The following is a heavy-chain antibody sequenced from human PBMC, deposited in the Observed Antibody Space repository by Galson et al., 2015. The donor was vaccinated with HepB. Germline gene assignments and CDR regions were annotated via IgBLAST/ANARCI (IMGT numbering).Heavy chain of an antibody. Sequence: SLRLSCAASGFTFSRYRMNWVRQAPGKGLEWVAVLWYDGTSKDYVDSVKGRFTISRDNSKNTLYLQMNSLRAEDTAVYYCARGKPGIGLMHYDGMDVWGQGTTATVSS. CDR1: GFTFSRYR. V-gene: IGHV3-33*01. CDR2: LWYDGTSK. J-gene: IGHJ6*02. CDR3: ARGKPGIGLMHYDGMDV. D-gene: IGHD1-26*01.